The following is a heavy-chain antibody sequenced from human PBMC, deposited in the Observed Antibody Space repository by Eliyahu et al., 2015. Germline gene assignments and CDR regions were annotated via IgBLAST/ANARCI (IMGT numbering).Heavy chain of an antibody. D-gene: IGHD7-27*01. V-gene: IGHV3-48*03. J-gene: IGHJ4*02. CDR1: GFTFSSYE. CDR2: ISSSGSTI. Sequence: EVQLVESGGGLVQPGGSLXLSCAASGFTFSSYEMNWVRQAPGKGLEGVSYISSSGSTIYYADSVKGRFTISRDNAKNSLYLQMNSLRAEDTAVYYCARDPELGFDYWGQGTLVTVSS. CDR3: ARDPELGFDY.